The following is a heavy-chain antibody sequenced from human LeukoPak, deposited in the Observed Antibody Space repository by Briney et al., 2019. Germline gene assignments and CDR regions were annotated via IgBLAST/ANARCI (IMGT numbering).Heavy chain of an antibody. CDR1: GGSISSYC. V-gene: IGHV4-59*01. J-gene: IGHJ4*02. CDR3: ARDRDGYNYIDS. CDR2: VCHTGIS. Sequence: SETLSLTCTVSGGSISSYCWSWTRQSPGTGLQWIGHVCHTGISNSNPSFKGRVTISVDMSKNQFSLRLSSVTAADTAVYYCARDRDGYNYIDSWGQGTLVTVSS. D-gene: IGHD5-24*01.